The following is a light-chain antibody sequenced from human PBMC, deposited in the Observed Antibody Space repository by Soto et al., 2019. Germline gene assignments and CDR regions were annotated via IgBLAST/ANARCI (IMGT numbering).Light chain of an antibody. J-gene: IGKJ2*01. CDR3: RQFGSSSLFT. V-gene: IGKV3-20*01. Sequence: EIVLTQSPGTLSLSPGERATLSCRASQSVSSSYLAWYQLKPGQAPRLLIYGASSRATGIPDRFSGSRSGTDFTLTISRLVPEDFAVYYCRQFGSSSLFTFGQGSKLE. CDR2: GAS. CDR1: QSVSSSY.